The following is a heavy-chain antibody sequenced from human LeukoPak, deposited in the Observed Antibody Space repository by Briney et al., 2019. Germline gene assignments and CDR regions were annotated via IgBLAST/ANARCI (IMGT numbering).Heavy chain of an antibody. CDR2: IWYDGSNK. CDR3: AKDMGRGYYYYYGMDV. D-gene: IGHD3-10*01. J-gene: IGHJ6*02. V-gene: IGHV3-30*02. CDR1: GFTFSSYG. Sequence: PGGSLRLSCAASGFTFSSYGMHWVRQAPGKGLEWVAVIWYDGSNKYYADSVKGRFTISRDNSKNTLYLQMNSLRAEDTALYYCAKDMGRGYYYYYGMDVWGQGTTVTVSS.